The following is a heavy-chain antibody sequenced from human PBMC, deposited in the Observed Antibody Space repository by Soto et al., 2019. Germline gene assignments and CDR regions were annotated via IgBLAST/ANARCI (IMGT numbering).Heavy chain of an antibody. D-gene: IGHD3-3*01. CDR2: ISYDGSNK. J-gene: IGHJ1*01. CDR3: AKDPESGHDFWSGYKH. Sequence: QVQLVESGGGVVQPGTSLRLSCAASGFTFSSYGMHWVRQAPGKGLEWVAVISYDGSNKYYEDSVKGRFTISRDNSKNTLYLQMNSLRAEDTAVYYCAKDPESGHDFWSGYKHWGQGTLVTVSS. V-gene: IGHV3-30*18. CDR1: GFTFSSYG.